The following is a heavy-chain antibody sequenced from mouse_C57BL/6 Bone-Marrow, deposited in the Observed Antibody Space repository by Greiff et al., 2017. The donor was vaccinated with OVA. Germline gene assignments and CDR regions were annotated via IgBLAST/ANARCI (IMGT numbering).Heavy chain of an antibody. Sequence: EVQGVESGGGLVQPGGSLKLSCAASGFTFSDYGMAWVRQAPRKGPEWVAFISNLAYSIYYADTVTGRFTFSREDAKNTMYLEMSSLRSEDKAMYYCAREGLLYAMDYWGQGTSVTVSS. D-gene: IGHD3-3*01. CDR2: ISNLAYSI. V-gene: IGHV5-15*01. CDR1: GFTFSDYG. J-gene: IGHJ4*01. CDR3: AREGLLYAMDY.